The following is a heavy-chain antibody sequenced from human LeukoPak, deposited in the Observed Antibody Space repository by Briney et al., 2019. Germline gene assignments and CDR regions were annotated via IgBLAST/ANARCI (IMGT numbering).Heavy chain of an antibody. V-gene: IGHV1-69*04. Sequence: GASVKVSCKASGGTFSSYANSWVRQAPGQGLEWMGRIIPILGIANYAQKFQGRVTITADKSTGTAYMELSSLRSEDTAVYYCARDSTYGGSSSSDFDYWGQGTLVTVSS. D-gene: IGHD6-13*01. CDR2: IIPILGIA. J-gene: IGHJ4*02. CDR3: ARDSTYGGSSSSDFDY. CDR1: GGTFSSYA.